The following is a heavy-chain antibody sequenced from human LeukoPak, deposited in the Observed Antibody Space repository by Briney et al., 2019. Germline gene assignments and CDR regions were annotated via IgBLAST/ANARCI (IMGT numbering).Heavy chain of an antibody. Sequence: PGGSLRLSCAASGFTFSSYSMNWVRQAPGKGLEGVSSISSSSSYIYYSDSVKGRFTISRDNAQNSLYLQMNSLRAEDTAVYYCARTVWGSYPYYFDYWGQGTLVTVSS. CDR1: GFTFSSYS. CDR2: ISSSSSYI. V-gene: IGHV3-21*01. CDR3: ARTVWGSYPYYFDY. J-gene: IGHJ4*02. D-gene: IGHD3-16*02.